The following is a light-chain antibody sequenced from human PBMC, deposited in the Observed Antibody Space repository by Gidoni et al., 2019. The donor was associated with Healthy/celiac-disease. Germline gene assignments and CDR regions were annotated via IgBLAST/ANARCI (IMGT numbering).Light chain of an antibody. CDR1: QSVLYSSNNKNY. CDR3: QQYYSTPLT. Sequence: DSVMTQSPDSRAASLGERATINCKSSQSVLYSSNNKNYLAWYQQKPGQPPKLLIYWASTRESGVPDRFSGGGSGTDFTLTISSLQAEDVAVSYCQQYYSTPLTFGPGTKVDIK. CDR2: WAS. J-gene: IGKJ3*01. V-gene: IGKV4-1*01.